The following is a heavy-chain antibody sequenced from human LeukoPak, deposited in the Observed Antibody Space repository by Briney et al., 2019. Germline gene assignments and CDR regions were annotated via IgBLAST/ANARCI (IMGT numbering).Heavy chain of an antibody. CDR3: ARATHYYESSGYDY. D-gene: IGHD3-22*01. CDR1: GFTFGDYG. CDR2: SNWNGGST. Sequence: GGSLRLSCAASGFTFGDYGMSWVRQAPGKGLEWVSGSNWNGGSTGYADSVKGRFTISRDNAKNSLYLQMNSLRAEDTALYYCARATHYYESSGYDYWGQGTLVTVSS. V-gene: IGHV3-20*04. J-gene: IGHJ4*02.